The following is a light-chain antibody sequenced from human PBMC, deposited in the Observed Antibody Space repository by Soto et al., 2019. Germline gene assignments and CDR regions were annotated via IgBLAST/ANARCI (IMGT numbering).Light chain of an antibody. CDR1: QSINSW. V-gene: IGKV1-5*03. Sequence: DIQMTQSPSTLSASVGDRVTITCRASQSINSWLAWFQQKPGKAPKLLIYRASTLQSGVPSRFSGSGSETEFTLTINSLQPDDFATYFCQHYNVYPWAFGQGTKVDIK. CDR3: QHYNVYPWA. CDR2: RAS. J-gene: IGKJ1*01.